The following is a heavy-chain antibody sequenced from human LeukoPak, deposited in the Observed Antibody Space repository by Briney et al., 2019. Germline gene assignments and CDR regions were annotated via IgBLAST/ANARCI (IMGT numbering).Heavy chain of an antibody. V-gene: IGHV4-39*07. Sequence: SETLSLTCTVSGGSISSSSYYWGWIRQPPGKGLEWIGSIYYSGSTYYNPSLKSRVTISVDTSKNQFSLKLSSVTAADTAVYYCARDLNSTPLGITMVRGVIITGDYNWFDPWGQGTLVTVSS. CDR3: ARDLNSTPLGITMVRGVIITGDYNWFDP. CDR1: GGSISSSSYY. D-gene: IGHD3-10*01. J-gene: IGHJ5*02. CDR2: IYYSGST.